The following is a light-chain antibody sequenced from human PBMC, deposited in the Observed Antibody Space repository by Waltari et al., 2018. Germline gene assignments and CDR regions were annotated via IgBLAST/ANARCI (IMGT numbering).Light chain of an antibody. V-gene: IGLV2-14*01. Sequence: QSALTQPASVSGPPAQSITISCSGTASDVVAYDFVSWYQQHPGKAPLLIIYEVSNRPSGISNRLSASKSGNTASLTISGLQAEDEADYYCSSYTTSSAPGVFGTGTRVTVL. CDR1: ASDVVAYDF. CDR3: SSYTTSSAPGV. J-gene: IGLJ1*01. CDR2: EVS.